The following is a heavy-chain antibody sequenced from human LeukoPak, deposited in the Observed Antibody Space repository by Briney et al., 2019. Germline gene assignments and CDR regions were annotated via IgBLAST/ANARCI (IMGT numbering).Heavy chain of an antibody. D-gene: IGHD1-26*01. CDR3: AKVPHSGSYYYFDY. CDR2: IRGNGADT. CDR1: GFTFSSYA. V-gene: IGHV3-23*01. Sequence: GASPRLSCAASGFTFSSYAMSWVRQAPGKGLEWVSAIRGNGADTYYADSVKGRFTISRDNSKNTLYLQMNSLRAEDTAVYYCAKVPHSGSYYYFDYWGQGAPVTVSS. J-gene: IGHJ4*02.